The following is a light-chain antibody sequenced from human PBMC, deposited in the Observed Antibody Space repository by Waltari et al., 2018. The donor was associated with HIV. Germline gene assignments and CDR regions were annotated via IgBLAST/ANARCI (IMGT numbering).Light chain of an antibody. Sequence: EIVLTQSPGTLSLSPGERATLSCRASQSVSSSYLAWYQQQPGQAPRLLIYGAASRAPGIPDRFSGSGSGTDFTLTISRLEPEDFAVYYCQQYGSSPATFGQGTRLEIK. CDR3: QQYGSSPAT. CDR1: QSVSSSY. CDR2: GAA. V-gene: IGKV3-20*01. J-gene: IGKJ5*01.